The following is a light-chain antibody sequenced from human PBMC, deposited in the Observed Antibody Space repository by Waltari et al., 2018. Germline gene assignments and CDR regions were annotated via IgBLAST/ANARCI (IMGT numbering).Light chain of an antibody. CDR1: RLGEKY. CDR3: QALGSSLCV. V-gene: IGLV3-1*01. CDR2: QDI. Sequence: SYDLTQAPSVSVSPGQTASITCSGDRLGEKYASWYQQKPGQSPLLVIYQDIKRPSGIPERFSGSKSGNTATLTITATHAMDEADYYCQALGSSLCVVGGGTKRTVL. J-gene: IGLJ3*02.